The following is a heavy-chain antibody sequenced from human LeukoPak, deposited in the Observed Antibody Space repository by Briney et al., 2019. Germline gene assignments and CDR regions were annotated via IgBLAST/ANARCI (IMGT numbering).Heavy chain of an antibody. Sequence: GGSLRLSCTASGLTFSNYATTWVRQAPGKGLEWVSSITGSGRGTYYADSVKGRFSVSRDNSQNTVFLHMNSLRADDTALNYCSKDPNGDYVGAFDMWGPGTMVTVSS. CDR3: SKDPNGDYVGAFDM. CDR1: GLTFSNYA. J-gene: IGHJ3*02. D-gene: IGHD4-17*01. CDR2: ITGSGRGT. V-gene: IGHV3-23*01.